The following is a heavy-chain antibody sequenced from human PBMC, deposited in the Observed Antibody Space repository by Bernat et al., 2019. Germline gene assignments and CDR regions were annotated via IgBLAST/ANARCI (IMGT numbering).Heavy chain of an antibody. Sequence: EVQLLESGGGLVQPGGSLRLSCAASGFTFSSYAMSWVRQAPGKGLEWVSAISGSGGSTYYADSVKGRFTISRDNSKNTLYLQMNSLRAEDTAVYYWGKVILYYGNYLNHEYFQHWGQGTLVTVSS. J-gene: IGHJ1*01. CDR2: ISGSGGST. D-gene: IGHD4-11*01. CDR3: GKVILYYGNYLNHEYFQH. V-gene: IGHV3-23*01. CDR1: GFTFSSYA.